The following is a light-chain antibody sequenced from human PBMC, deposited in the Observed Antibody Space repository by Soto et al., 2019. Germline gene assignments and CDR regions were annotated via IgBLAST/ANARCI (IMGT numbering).Light chain of an antibody. CDR1: QSVSSN. J-gene: IGKJ5*01. Sequence: EIVLTQSPGTLSLSPGERSTLSCMAIQSVSSNLAWYQQKPGQAPRLLIYRASTRSTGIPARFSGSGSGTEFTLTISSLQSEDFEVYYCQQYNNWPITFGQGTRLEIK. CDR2: RAS. V-gene: IGKV3-15*01. CDR3: QQYNNWPIT.